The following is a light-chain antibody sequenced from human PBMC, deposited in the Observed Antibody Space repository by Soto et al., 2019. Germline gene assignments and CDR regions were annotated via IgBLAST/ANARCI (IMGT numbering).Light chain of an antibody. CDR1: QSVSNNN. J-gene: IGKJ4*01. CDR2: GAS. Sequence: EIVLTQFPGTLSLSPGERATLSCRASQSVSNNNLAWYQQKPGQVPSLLISGASSRATGIPDRFSGSGSGTDFTLTISRLEPEDFAVYYCQQYCGAPDTFGGGTKVEIE. CDR3: QQYCGAPDT. V-gene: IGKV3-20*01.